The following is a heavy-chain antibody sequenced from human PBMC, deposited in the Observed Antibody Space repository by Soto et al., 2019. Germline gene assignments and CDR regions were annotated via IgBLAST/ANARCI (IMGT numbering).Heavy chain of an antibody. D-gene: IGHD3-10*01. J-gene: IGHJ6*02. V-gene: IGHV4-61*01. CDR3: ARDYRGVNNYGMDV. CDR2: IYNCRST. Sequence: QVQLQESGPGLVKPSETLSLTCTVSGGSVSSGSYYWSWIRQPPGKGLEWIGYIYNCRSTNYNPSLKSRVTISVDMSKNQFSLKLRSVTAADAAVYYCARDYRGVNNYGMDVWGQGTTVTVSS. CDR1: GGSVSSGSYY.